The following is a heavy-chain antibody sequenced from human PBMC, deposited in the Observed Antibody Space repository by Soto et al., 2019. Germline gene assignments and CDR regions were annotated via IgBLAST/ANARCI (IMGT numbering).Heavy chain of an antibody. CDR3: ARVGVRIAAAGYSNKFDP. CDR2: INPNSGGT. D-gene: IGHD6-13*01. Sequence: ASVKVSCKASGYTFTSYYMHWVRQAPGQGLEWMGWINPNSGGTNYAQKFQGRVTMTRDTSISTAYMELSRLRSDDTAVYYCARVGVRIAAAGYSNKFDPWGQGTLVTVSS. J-gene: IGHJ5*02. CDR1: GYTFTSYY. V-gene: IGHV1-2*02.